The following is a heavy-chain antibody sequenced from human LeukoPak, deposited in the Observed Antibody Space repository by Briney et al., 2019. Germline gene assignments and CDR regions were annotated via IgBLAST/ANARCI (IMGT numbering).Heavy chain of an antibody. D-gene: IGHD3-22*01. CDR1: TGSISTYY. V-gene: IGHV4-4*07. CDR2: IHISGST. CDR3: ARQDYYDSSGTFDY. J-gene: IGHJ4*02. Sequence: PSETLSLTCSVSTGSISTYYWSWIRQPAGKGLEWIGRIHISGSTNYNPSLKSRVTISVDTSKNQFSLKLSSVTAADTAVYYCARQDYYDSSGTFDYWGQGTLVTVSS.